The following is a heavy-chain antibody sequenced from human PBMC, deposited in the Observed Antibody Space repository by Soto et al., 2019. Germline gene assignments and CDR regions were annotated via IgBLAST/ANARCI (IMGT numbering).Heavy chain of an antibody. CDR3: ARETHYYGSGSYYTGAFDI. D-gene: IGHD3-10*01. CDR2: IYHSGST. V-gene: IGHV4-4*02. CDR1: SGSISSSNW. J-gene: IGHJ3*02. Sequence: QVQLQESGPGLVKPSGTLSLTCAVSSGSISSSNWWSWVRQPPGKGLEWIGEIYHSGSTNYNPSLTSRVTISVDKSKNQFSLKLSSVTAADTAVYYCARETHYYGSGSYYTGAFDIWGQGTMVTVSS.